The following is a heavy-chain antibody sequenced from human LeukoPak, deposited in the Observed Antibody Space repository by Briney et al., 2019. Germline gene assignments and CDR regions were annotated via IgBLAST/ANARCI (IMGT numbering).Heavy chain of an antibody. Sequence: PSETLSLTCAVYGGSFSGYYWSWIRQPPGKGLEWIGEINHSGSTNYNPSLKSRVTISVDTSKNQFSLKLSSVTAADTAVYYCARLVYGGNYIDYWGQGTLVTLSS. V-gene: IGHV4-34*01. CDR1: GGSFSGYY. CDR2: INHSGST. J-gene: IGHJ4*02. D-gene: IGHD4-23*01. CDR3: ARLVYGGNYIDY.